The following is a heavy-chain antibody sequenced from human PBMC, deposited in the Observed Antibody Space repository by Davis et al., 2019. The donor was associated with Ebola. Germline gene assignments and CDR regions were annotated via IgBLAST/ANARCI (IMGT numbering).Heavy chain of an antibody. CDR2: ITPFNGNT. J-gene: IGHJ6*02. Sequence: AASVKVSCKASGYTFTYRYLHWVRQAPRQALEWMGWITPFNGNTNYAQKFQDRVTITRDRSMSTAYMELSSLRSEDTAMYYCARGPREGRIAVAGTWGTYYYYYGMDVWGQGTTVTVSS. D-gene: IGHD6-19*01. V-gene: IGHV1-45*03. CDR3: ARGPREGRIAVAGTWGTYYYYYGMDV. CDR1: GYTFTYRY.